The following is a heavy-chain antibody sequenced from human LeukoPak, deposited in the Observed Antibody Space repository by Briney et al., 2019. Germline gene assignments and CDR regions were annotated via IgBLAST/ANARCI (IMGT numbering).Heavy chain of an antibody. V-gene: IGHV3-48*04. CDR3: ARDTGIVGGIYYYYYMDV. CDR1: GFTFSSYS. D-gene: IGHD1-26*01. CDR2: ISSSSSTI. J-gene: IGHJ6*03. Sequence: GGSLRLSCAASGFTFSSYSMNWVRQAPGKGLEWVSYISSSSSTIYYADSVKGRFTISRDNAKNSLYLQMNSLRAGDTAVYYCARDTGIVGGIYYYYYMDVWGKGTTVTVSS.